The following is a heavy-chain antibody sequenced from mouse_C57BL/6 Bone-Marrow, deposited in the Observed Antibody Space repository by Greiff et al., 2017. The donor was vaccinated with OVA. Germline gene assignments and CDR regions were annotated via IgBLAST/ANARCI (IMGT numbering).Heavy chain of an antibody. V-gene: IGHV5-6*01. Sequence: EVQLVESGGDLVKPGGSLTLSCAASGFTFSSYGMSWVRQTPDKRLEWVATISSGGSYTYYPDSVKGRFTISRDNAKNTLYLQMSSLKSEDTAMYYCARDSSYSYWGQGTTLTVSS. CDR2: ISSGGSYT. CDR1: GFTFSSYG. D-gene: IGHD1-1*01. J-gene: IGHJ2*01. CDR3: ARDSSYSY.